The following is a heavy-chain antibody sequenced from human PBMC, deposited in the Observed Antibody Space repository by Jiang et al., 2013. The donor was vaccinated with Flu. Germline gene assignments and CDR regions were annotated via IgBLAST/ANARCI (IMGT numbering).Heavy chain of an antibody. CDR2: IIPILGTA. D-gene: IGHD5-18*01. CDR3: ARDGVDTAMVTGIQFDY. J-gene: IGHJ4*02. Sequence: SGAEVKKPGASVKVSCKASGGTFSSYAISWVRQAPGQGLEWMGRIIPILGTANYAQKFQGRVTITADKSTSTAYMELSSLRSEDTAVYYCARDGVDTAMVTGIQFDYWGQGTLVTVSS. V-gene: IGHV1-69*04. CDR1: GGTFSSYA.